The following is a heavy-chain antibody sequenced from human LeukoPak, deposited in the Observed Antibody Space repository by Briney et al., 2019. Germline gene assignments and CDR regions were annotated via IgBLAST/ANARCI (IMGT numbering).Heavy chain of an antibody. J-gene: IGHJ4*02. Sequence: SETLSLTCAVYGGSFSGYYWSWIRQPPGKGLEWIGEINHSGSTNYNPSLKSRVTISVDTSKNQFSLKLSSVTAADTAVYYCARHVPSIVVVPAATSYYFDYWGQGTPLTVSS. CDR2: INHSGST. CDR3: ARHVPSIVVVPAATSYYFDY. V-gene: IGHV4-34*01. D-gene: IGHD2-2*01. CDR1: GGSFSGYY.